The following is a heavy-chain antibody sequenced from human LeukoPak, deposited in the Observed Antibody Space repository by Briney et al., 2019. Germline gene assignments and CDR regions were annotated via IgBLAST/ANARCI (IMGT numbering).Heavy chain of an antibody. CDR2: RYYSWSA. D-gene: IGHD5-18*01. CDR3: AREIGGYTYGYVPREVSYYFDY. CDR1: GGSISSYY. V-gene: IGHV4-59*12. J-gene: IGHJ4*02. Sequence: SETLSLTCTVSGGSISSYYWSWIRQPPGKGLEWIGYRYYSWSANYNPSLKIRVTISVDTSKNQFSLKLSCGTAADTAVDDCAREIGGYTYGYVPREVSYYFDYWGQGNLVTVSS.